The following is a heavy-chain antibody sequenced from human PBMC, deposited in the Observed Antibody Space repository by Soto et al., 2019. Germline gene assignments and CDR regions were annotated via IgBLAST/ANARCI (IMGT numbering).Heavy chain of an antibody. V-gene: IGHV4-30-2*01. CDR3: ARVFQGRIDYDILTGYSYYFDY. CDR2: TYHSGNP. Sequence: PSETLSLTCGVSGDTISTGGYSWAWIRQPPGKALEWIGHTYHSGNPYYNPSLKSRVIISVDTSKNQFSLKLSSVTAADTAVYYCARVFQGRIDYDILTGYSYYFDYWGQGTLVTVSS. D-gene: IGHD3-9*01. CDR1: GDTISTGGYS. J-gene: IGHJ4*02.